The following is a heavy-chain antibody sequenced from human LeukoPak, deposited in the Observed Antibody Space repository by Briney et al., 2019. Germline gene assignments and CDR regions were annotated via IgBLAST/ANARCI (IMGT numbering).Heavy chain of an antibody. V-gene: IGHV4-59*08. CDR3: ATLGYCSAGSC. J-gene: IGHJ3*01. CDR2: IYYSGST. CDR1: GASISGYY. D-gene: IGHD2-15*01. Sequence: PSETLSLTCTVSGASISGYYWSWIRQPPGKVLEWIGYIYYSGSTNYNPSLKSRVTISVDTSKNQFSLKLSSVTAADTAVYYCATLGYCSAGSCWGQGTMVTVSS.